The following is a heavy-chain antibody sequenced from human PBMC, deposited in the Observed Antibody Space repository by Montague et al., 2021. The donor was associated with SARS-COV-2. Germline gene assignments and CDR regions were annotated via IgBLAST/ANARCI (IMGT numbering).Heavy chain of an antibody. CDR3: AREGVVGVATGIDY. V-gene: IGHV3-33*01. D-gene: IGHD5-12*01. CDR2: IWYDGSNK. Sequence: SQRLSCAASGFTFSSYGMHWVRQAPGKGLEWVAVIWYDGSNKYYADSVKGRFTISRDNSKNTLYLQMNSLRAEDTAVYYCAREGVVGVATGIDYWGQGTLVTVSS. J-gene: IGHJ4*02. CDR1: GFTFSSYG.